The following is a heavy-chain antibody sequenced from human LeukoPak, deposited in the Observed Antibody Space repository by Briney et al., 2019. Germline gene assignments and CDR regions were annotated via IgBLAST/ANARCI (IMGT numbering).Heavy chain of an antibody. CDR2: ISYDGSNK. V-gene: IGHV3-30-3*01. J-gene: IGHJ4*02. CDR3: ARDPRIAAAYSDY. CDR1: GFTFSSYA. Sequence: GGSLRLSCAASGFTFSSYAMHWVRQAPGKGLEWVAVISYDGSNKYYADSVKGRFTISRDNSKNTLYLQMNSLRAEDTAVYYCARDPRIAAAYSDYWGQGILVTVSS. D-gene: IGHD6-13*01.